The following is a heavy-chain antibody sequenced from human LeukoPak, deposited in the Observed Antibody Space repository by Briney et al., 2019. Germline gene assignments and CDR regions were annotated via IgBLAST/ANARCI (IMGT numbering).Heavy chain of an antibody. J-gene: IGHJ3*02. Sequence: SVKVSCKASGGTFSSYAISWVRQAPGQGLERMGGIIPIFGTANYAQKFQGRVTITADESTSTAYMELSSLRSEDTAVYYCAGDNIVVVPSYRAFDIWGQGTMVTVSS. CDR2: IIPIFGTA. D-gene: IGHD2-2*01. V-gene: IGHV1-69*13. CDR3: AGDNIVVVPSYRAFDI. CDR1: GGTFSSYA.